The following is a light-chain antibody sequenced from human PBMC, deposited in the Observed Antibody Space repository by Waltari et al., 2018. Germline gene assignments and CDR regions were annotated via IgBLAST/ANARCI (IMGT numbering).Light chain of an antibody. V-gene: IGLV2-14*01. Sequence: QSALTQPPSASGSPGQSVTISCTGTSSDVGGYNYVSWYQQHPGKAPKLLIYEFTYRAPGVSNRFSASNSGNTASLTISGRQSEDEAYYYCSAYTSSATPVFGGGTRVTVL. CDR2: EFT. J-gene: IGLJ3*02. CDR1: SSDVGGYNY. CDR3: SAYTSSATPV.